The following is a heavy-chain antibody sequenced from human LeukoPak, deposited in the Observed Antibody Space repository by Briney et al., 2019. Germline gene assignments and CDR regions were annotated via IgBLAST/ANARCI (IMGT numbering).Heavy chain of an antibody. CDR3: AKDGRSTVTRNYYYYYMDV. Sequence: GGSLRLSCAASGFTFSSYGMHWVRQAPGKGLEWVAFIRYDGSNKYYADSVKGRFPISRDNSKNTLYLQMNSLRAEDTAVYYCAKDGRSTVTRNYYYYYMDVWGKGTTVTVSS. CDR2: IRYDGSNK. D-gene: IGHD4-17*01. CDR1: GFTFSSYG. V-gene: IGHV3-30*02. J-gene: IGHJ6*03.